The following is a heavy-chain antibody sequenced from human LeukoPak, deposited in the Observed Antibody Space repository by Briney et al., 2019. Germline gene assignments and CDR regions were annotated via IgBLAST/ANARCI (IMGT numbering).Heavy chain of an antibody. D-gene: IGHD6-19*01. J-gene: IGHJ4*02. Sequence: PGGSLRLSCAASGFTVSSKYMSWVRQAPGKGLEWVSVIYSGGSTHYADSVKGRFTISRDNSKNTLYLQMNSLRAEDTAVYYCAREPLEALAGTSDYWGQGTLVTVSS. CDR2: IYSGGST. CDR3: AREPLEALAGTSDY. V-gene: IGHV3-66*01. CDR1: GFTVSSKY.